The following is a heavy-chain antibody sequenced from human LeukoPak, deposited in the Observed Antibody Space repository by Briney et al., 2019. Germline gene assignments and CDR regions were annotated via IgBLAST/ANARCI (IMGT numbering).Heavy chain of an antibody. CDR1: GGSFSGFY. Sequence: SETLSLTCVVSGGSFSGFYWSWIRQPPGKGLEWLGEINHSGRTNYNPSLKSRVTISVDTSKNQFSLKLSSVTAADTAVYYCAILWFGEAHAFDIWGQGTMVTVSS. J-gene: IGHJ3*02. D-gene: IGHD3-10*01. CDR3: AILWFGEAHAFDI. CDR2: INHSGRT. V-gene: IGHV4-34*01.